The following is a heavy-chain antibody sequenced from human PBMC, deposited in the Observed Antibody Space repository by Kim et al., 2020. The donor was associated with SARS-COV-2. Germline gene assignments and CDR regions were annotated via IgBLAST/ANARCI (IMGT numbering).Heavy chain of an antibody. Sequence: SETLSLTCTVSGGSISSYYWSWIRQPPGKGLEWIGYIYYSGSTNYNPSLKSRVTISVDTSKNQFSLKLSSVTAADTAVYYCARGREWELLRYWGQGTLVTVSS. CDR2: IYYSGST. CDR1: GGSISSYY. D-gene: IGHD1-26*01. V-gene: IGHV4-59*01. CDR3: ARGREWELLRY. J-gene: IGHJ4*02.